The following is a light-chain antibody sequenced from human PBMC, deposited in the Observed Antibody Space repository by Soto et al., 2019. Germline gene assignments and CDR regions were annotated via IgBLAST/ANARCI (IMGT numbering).Light chain of an antibody. CDR3: IQALQTPYT. V-gene: IGKV2-28*01. CDR2: LGS. Sequence: DIVMTQSPLSLPVTPGEPASISCRSSQSLLHSNGHKYLDWYLQKPGQSPQLLIYLGSNRASGVSDSFSGSGSGTALTLKIRRVEAEDVGVYYCIQALQTPYTFGQGTKVEIK. J-gene: IGKJ2*01. CDR1: QSLLHSNGHKY.